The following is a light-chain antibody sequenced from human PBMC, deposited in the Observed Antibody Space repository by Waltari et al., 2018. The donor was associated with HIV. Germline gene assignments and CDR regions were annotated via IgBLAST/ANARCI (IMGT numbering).Light chain of an antibody. Sequence: QSVLTQPPSASGTPGQRVPISCPGSSSNTGSYTVSWYQQLPGTAPKLLIYRNNQRPSGVPDRFSGSKSGTSASLAISGLQSEDEADYSCAAWDDSLNGYVFGTGTKVTVL. V-gene: IGLV1-44*01. CDR2: RNN. CDR3: AAWDDSLNGYV. J-gene: IGLJ1*01. CDR1: SSNTGSYT.